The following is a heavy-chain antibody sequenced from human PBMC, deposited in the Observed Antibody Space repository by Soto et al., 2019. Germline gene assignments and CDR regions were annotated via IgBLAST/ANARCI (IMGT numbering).Heavy chain of an antibody. CDR2: IIPILGIA. J-gene: IGHJ6*02. CDR1: GGTFSSYT. V-gene: IGHV1-69*02. CDR3: ARPLADSYGMDV. D-gene: IGHD3-3*01. Sequence: SVKVSCKASGGTFSSYTISWVRQAPGQGLEWMGRIIPILGIANYAQKFQGRVTITADKSTSTAYMELSSLKASDTAMYYCARPLADSYGMDVWGQGTTVTVSS.